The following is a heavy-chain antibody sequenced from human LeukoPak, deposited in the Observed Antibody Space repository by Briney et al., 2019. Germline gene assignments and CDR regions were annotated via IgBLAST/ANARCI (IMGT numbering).Heavy chain of an antibody. D-gene: IGHD3-22*01. V-gene: IGHV3-74*01. CDR2: ISSDGGST. Sequence: GGSLRLSCAASGFTFSSYWMSWVRQAPGKGLEWVSGISSDGGSTNYADSVKGRFTISRDNAKNTLYLQVNSLRAEDTAVYFCARVGSSGYYSYYYYYMDVWGKGTTVTVSS. CDR1: GFTFSSYW. J-gene: IGHJ6*03. CDR3: ARVGSSGYYSYYYYYMDV.